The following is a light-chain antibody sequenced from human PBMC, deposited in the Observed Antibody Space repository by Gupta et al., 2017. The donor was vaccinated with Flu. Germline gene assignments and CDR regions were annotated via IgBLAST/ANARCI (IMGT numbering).Light chain of an antibody. CDR2: AAS. CDR3: QQYYSYPPT. J-gene: IGKJ4*01. CDR1: QGIRSY. Sequence: AIRMTQSPSSFSASTGDRVTITCRASQGIRSYLAWYQQKPGNAPKLLIYAASTLQSGVPSRFSGSGSGTDFTLTISGLQAEDFATYYCQQYYSYPPTFGGGTKVEIK. V-gene: IGKV1-8*01.